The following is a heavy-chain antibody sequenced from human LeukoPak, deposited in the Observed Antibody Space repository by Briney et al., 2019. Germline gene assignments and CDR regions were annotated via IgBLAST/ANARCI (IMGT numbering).Heavy chain of an antibody. J-gene: IGHJ4*02. Sequence: SETLSLTCTVSGGSISSRGYYWAWIRQPPGKGLELIGCMYNGGNTYYNPSLKSRVTIGFDMSKNQFSLEVSSVTAADTAVYYCARMYRGYCSGGSCYGSPFDYWGQGTLVTVSS. CDR1: GGSISSRGYY. CDR3: ARMYRGYCSGGSCYGSPFDY. D-gene: IGHD2-15*01. CDR2: MYNGGNT. V-gene: IGHV4-39*01.